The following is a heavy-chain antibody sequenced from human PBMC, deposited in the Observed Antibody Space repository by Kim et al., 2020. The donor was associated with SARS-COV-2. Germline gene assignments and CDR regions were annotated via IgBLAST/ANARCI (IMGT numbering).Heavy chain of an antibody. CDR3: ARDRSYSLDY. D-gene: IGHD1-26*01. CDR1: GFTFTSDW. V-gene: IGHV3-7*01. CDR2: IKEDGSER. Sequence: GGSLRLSCAASGFTFTSDWMSWVRQAPGKGLEWVAKIKEDGSERYYVYSVEGRFTISRDNAKNSLYLQMNSLRAEDTGVYYCARDRSYSLDYWGKGTLVTVSS. J-gene: IGHJ4*02.